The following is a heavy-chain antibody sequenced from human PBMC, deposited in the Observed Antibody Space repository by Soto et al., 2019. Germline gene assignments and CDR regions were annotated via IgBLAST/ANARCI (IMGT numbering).Heavy chain of an antibody. CDR2: ISGSGGST. CDR1: GFTFSSYA. Sequence: EVQLLESGGGLVQPGGSLRLSCAASGFTFSSYAMSWVRQAPGKGLEWVSAISGSGGSTYYADSVKGRFTISRDNSKNTLYLQMNSMRAEDTAVYYCAKDRGWYPLGTDWGQGTLVTVSS. J-gene: IGHJ4*02. D-gene: IGHD6-19*01. V-gene: IGHV3-23*01. CDR3: AKDRGWYPLGTD.